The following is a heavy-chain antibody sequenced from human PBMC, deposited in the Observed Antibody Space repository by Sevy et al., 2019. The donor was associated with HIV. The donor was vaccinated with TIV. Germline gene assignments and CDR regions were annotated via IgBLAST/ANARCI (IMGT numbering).Heavy chain of an antibody. D-gene: IGHD6-6*01. CDR2: INPNSGGT. J-gene: IGHJ3*02. Sequence: ASVKVSCKASGYTFTGYYMHWVRQAPGQGLEWMGRINPNSGGTNYAQKFQGRVTMTRDTSISTAYMELSRLRSDDTAVYYCARDHSSSDAFDIWGQGTRVTVSS. V-gene: IGHV1-2*06. CDR3: ARDHSSSDAFDI. CDR1: GYTFTGYY.